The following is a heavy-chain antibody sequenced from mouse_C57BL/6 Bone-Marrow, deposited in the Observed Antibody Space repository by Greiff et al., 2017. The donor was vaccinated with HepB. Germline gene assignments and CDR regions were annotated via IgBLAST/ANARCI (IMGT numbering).Heavy chain of an antibody. CDR1: GFTFSSYA. V-gene: IGHV5-4*03. CDR2: ISDGGSYT. D-gene: IGHD1-1*01. CDR3: ARYYGSSYGAY. J-gene: IGHJ3*01. Sequence: EVKLVESGGGLVKPGGSLKLSCAASGFTFSSYAMSWVRQTPEKRLEWVATISDGGSYTYYPDNVKGRFTISRDNAKNNLYLQMSHLKSEDTAMYYCARYYGSSYGAYWGQGTLVTVSA.